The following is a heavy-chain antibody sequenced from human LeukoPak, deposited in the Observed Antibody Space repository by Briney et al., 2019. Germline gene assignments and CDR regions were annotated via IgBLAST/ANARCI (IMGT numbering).Heavy chain of an antibody. CDR3: ARDYYDSSGFDY. J-gene: IGHJ4*02. D-gene: IGHD3-22*01. CDR1: GGSISSSSYY. CDR2: IYTSGST. V-gene: IGHV4-61*02. Sequence: KSSQTLSLTCTVSGGSISSSSYYWSWIRQPAGKGLEWIGRIYTSGSTNYNPSLKSRVTMSVDTSKNQFSLKLSSVTAADTAVYYCARDYYDSSGFDYWGQGTLVTVSS.